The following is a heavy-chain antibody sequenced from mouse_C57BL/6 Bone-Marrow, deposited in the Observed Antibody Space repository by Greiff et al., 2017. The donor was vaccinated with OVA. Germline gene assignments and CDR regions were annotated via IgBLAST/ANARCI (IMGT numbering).Heavy chain of an antibody. V-gene: IGHV6-3*01. CDR3: TGKLGRDFDY. CDR2: IRLKSDNYAT. Sequence: EVQLVESGGGLVQPGGSMKLSCVASGFTFSNYWMNWVRQSPEKGLEWVAQIRLKSDNYATHYAESVKGRFTISRDDSKSSVYLQMNNLRAEDTGIYYCTGKLGRDFDYWGQGTTLTVSS. D-gene: IGHD4-1*01. J-gene: IGHJ2*01. CDR1: GFTFSNYW.